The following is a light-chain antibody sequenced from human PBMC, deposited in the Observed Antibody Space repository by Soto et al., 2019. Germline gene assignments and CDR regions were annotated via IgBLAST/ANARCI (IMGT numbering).Light chain of an antibody. CDR1: SSVVGSYNL. J-gene: IGLJ1*01. CDR2: EDN. Sequence: SALAQPASVSGSPGQSITISCTGTSSVVGSYNLVSWYQQHPGKAPKLMIYEDNKRPSGVSNRFSVSKSGYTASLTISGLQAEDEADYYCCSYARTSTYVFGSGTKVTVL. V-gene: IGLV2-23*01. CDR3: CSYARTSTYV.